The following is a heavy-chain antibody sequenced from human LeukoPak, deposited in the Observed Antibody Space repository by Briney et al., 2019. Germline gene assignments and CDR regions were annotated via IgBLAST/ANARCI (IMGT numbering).Heavy chain of an antibody. J-gene: IGHJ4*02. V-gene: IGHV1-3*01. Sequence: ASVKVSCKASGYTFTSYAMHWVRQAPGQRLEWMGWINAGNGNTKYSQKFQGRVTITRDTSASTAYMELSSLRSEDTAVYYCATTTYYYDSSGYRLDYWGQGTLVTVSS. CDR2: INAGNGNT. CDR1: GYTFTSYA. CDR3: ATTTYYYDSSGYRLDY. D-gene: IGHD3-22*01.